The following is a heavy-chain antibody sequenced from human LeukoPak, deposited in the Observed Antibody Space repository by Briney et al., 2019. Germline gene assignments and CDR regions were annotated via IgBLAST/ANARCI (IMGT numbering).Heavy chain of an antibody. CDR3: ASLNYYDSSGYSRYYYYYYMDV. Sequence: ASVKVSCKTSGYTFTSYGISWVRQAPGQGLEWMGWISAYNGNTNYVQKFRGRVAMTTDTSTSTVYMDLRSLRSDDTAVYYCASLNYYDSSGYSRYYYYYYMDVWGKGTTVTVSS. D-gene: IGHD3-22*01. CDR2: ISAYNGNT. J-gene: IGHJ6*03. V-gene: IGHV1-18*01. CDR1: GYTFTSYG.